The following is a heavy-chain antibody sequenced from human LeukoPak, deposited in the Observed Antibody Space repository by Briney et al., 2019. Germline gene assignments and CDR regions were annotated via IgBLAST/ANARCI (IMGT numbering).Heavy chain of an antibody. D-gene: IGHD6-25*01. CDR2: ISSSSTI. Sequence: GGSLRLSCAASGFTFSDYYMSWIRQAPGKGLEWVSYISSSSTIYYADSVKGRFTISRDNAKNSLYLQMNSLSAEDTAVYYCARDRYGGSPLPLDYWGKGTMVTVSS. CDR3: ARDRYGGSPLPLDY. V-gene: IGHV3-69-1*01. J-gene: IGHJ4*02. CDR1: GFTFSDYY.